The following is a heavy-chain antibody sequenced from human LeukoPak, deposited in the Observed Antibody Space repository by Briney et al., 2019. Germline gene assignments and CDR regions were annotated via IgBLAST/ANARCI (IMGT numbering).Heavy chain of an antibody. D-gene: IGHD4-23*01. J-gene: IGHJ4*02. V-gene: IGHV4-34*01. CDR1: GGSFSGYY. CDR3: ARGPDVLPPRGGGDY. CDR2: INHSGST. Sequence: PSETLSLTCAVYGGSFSGYYWSWIRQPPGKGLEWIGEINHSGSTNYSPSLKSRVTISVDTSKNQFSLKLSSVTAADTAVYYCARGPDVLPPRGGGDYWGQGTLVTVSS.